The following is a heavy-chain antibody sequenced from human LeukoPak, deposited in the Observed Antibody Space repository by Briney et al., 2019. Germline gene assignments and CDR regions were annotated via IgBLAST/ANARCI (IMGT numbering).Heavy chain of an antibody. J-gene: IGHJ5*02. D-gene: IGHD3-16*01. Sequence: GGSLRLSCAASGFTFSSYSMNWVRQAPGKGLEWVSSISSSSSYIYYADSVKGRFTISRDNAKNSLYLQMNSLRAEDTAVYYCARDYGIDFGGSAEFDPWGQGTLVTASS. CDR3: ARDYGIDFGGSAEFDP. V-gene: IGHV3-21*01. CDR1: GFTFSSYS. CDR2: ISSSSSYI.